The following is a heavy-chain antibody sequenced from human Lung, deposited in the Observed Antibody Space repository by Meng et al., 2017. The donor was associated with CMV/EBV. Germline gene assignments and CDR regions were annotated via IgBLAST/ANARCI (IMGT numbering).Heavy chain of an antibody. CDR2: IYHSGST. CDR1: GYSISSGYY. V-gene: IGHV4-38-2*02. CDR3: ARVSCSSTSCYDY. Sequence: SETLSLTXTVSGYSISSGYYWGWIRQPPGKGLEWIGSIYHSGSTYYNPSPKSRVTISVDTSKNQFSLKLSSVTAADTAVYYCARVSCSSTSCYDYWGQGTLVTVSS. J-gene: IGHJ4*02. D-gene: IGHD2-2*01.